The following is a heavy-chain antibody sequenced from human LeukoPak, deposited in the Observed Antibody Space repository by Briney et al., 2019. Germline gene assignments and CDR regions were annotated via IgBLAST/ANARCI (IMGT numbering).Heavy chain of an antibody. CDR1: GFTFSSYD. V-gene: IGHV3-13*01. CDR3: ARGSSGYYEFDY. CDR2: IGVGGDT. Sequence: PGRSLRLSCAASGFTFSSYDMHWVRQNAERGLEWISAIGVGGDTYYPDSVKGRFTISRENAKNSLYLQMNSLRPGDTAVYYCARGSSGYYEFDYWGQGILVIVSS. J-gene: IGHJ4*02. D-gene: IGHD3-22*01.